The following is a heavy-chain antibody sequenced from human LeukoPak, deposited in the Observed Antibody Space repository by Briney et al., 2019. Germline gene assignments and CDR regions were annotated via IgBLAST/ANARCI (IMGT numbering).Heavy chain of an antibody. V-gene: IGHV3-23*01. Sequence: GGSLRLSCAASGFTFSSYAMSWVRQAPGKGLEWVSAISGSGGSTYYADAVKGRFTISRDNSKNTLYLQMNSLRAEDTAVYYCAKDRFVGTSRYYFDYWGQETLVTVSS. CDR2: ISGSGGST. J-gene: IGHJ4*02. D-gene: IGHD2-2*01. CDR1: GFTFSSYA. CDR3: AKDRFVGTSRYYFDY.